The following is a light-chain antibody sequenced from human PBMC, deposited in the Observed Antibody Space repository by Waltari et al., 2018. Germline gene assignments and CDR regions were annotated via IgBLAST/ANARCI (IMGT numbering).Light chain of an antibody. CDR2: RNN. J-gene: IGLJ2*01. Sequence: QSVLTQPPSASGTPGQRVTISCSGSSSNLGSNYVYWYQQLPGTAPKLLIYRNNPRPSGVPDRFSCSQSGTSASLAISGLRSEDEADYYCAAWDDSLSGVVFGGGTKLTVL. CDR3: AAWDDSLSGVV. CDR1: SSNLGSNY. V-gene: IGLV1-47*01.